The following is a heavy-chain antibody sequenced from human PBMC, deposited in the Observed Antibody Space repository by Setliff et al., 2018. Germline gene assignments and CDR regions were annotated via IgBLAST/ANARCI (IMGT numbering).Heavy chain of an antibody. CDR2: IYYSGST. CDR1: GGSISSGGYY. V-gene: IGHV4-31*03. Sequence: SETLSLTCTVSGGSISSGGYYWSWIRQRPGKGLEWIGYIYYSGSTYYNPSLKSRVTISVDTSKNQFSLKLSSVTAADTAVYYCARDPLTTNRRRAFDIWGQGTMVT. J-gene: IGHJ3*02. CDR3: ARDPLTTNRRRAFDI. D-gene: IGHD4-17*01.